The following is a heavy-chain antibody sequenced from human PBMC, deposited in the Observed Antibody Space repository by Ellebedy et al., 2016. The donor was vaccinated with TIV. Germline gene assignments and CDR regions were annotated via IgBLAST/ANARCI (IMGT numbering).Heavy chain of an antibody. CDR1: GFTFSTYA. Sequence: GGSLRLSCAASGFTFSTYAMSRVRQTPGKGLEWVSAISASADRTPYPDSVRGRFTISRDNSKNTLFLQMNSLKAEDTAVYYCARETWFGELLSVEYWGQGTLVTVSS. CDR2: ISASADRT. CDR3: ARETWFGELLSVEY. D-gene: IGHD3-10*01. J-gene: IGHJ4*02. V-gene: IGHV3-23*01.